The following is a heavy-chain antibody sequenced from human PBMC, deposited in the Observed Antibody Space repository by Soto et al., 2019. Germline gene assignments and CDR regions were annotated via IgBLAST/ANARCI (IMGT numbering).Heavy chain of an antibody. CDR1: GFTFSSYS. Sequence: PGGSLRLSCAASGFTFSSYSMNWVRQVPGKGLEWVSYISSSSSTIYYADSVKGRFTISRDNAKNSLYLQMNSLRAEDTAVYYCARPGLTDACDIWGQGTMVTVSS. D-gene: IGHD2-21*02. J-gene: IGHJ3*02. CDR3: ARPGLTDACDI. V-gene: IGHV3-48*01. CDR2: ISSSSSTI.